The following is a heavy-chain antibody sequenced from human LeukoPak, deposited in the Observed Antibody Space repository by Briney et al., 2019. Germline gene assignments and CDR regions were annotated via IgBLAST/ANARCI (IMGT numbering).Heavy chain of an antibody. CDR1: GGSISSYY. J-gene: IGHJ4*02. CDR2: IYYSGST. CDR3: AREVLELQAFDS. Sequence: PSETLSLTCTVSGGSISSYYWSWIRQPPGKGLEWIGYIYYSGSTNYNPSLKSRVTISVDTSKNQFPLKLSSVTAADTAVYYCAREVLELQAFDSWGQGTLVTVSS. D-gene: IGHD1-7*01. V-gene: IGHV4-59*01.